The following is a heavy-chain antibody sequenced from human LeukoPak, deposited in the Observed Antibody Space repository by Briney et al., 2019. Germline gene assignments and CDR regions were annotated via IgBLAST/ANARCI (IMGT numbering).Heavy chain of an antibody. CDR3: ARGKDTAMVKGYFDY. V-gene: IGHV4-59*01. Sequence: SETLSLTCTVSGGSISSYYWSWIRQPPGKGLEWNGYIYYSGSTNYNPSLKSRVTISVDTSKNQFSLKLSSVTAADTAVYYCARGKDTAMVKGYFDYWGQGTQVTVSS. CDR2: IYYSGST. CDR1: GGSISSYY. J-gene: IGHJ4*02. D-gene: IGHD5-18*01.